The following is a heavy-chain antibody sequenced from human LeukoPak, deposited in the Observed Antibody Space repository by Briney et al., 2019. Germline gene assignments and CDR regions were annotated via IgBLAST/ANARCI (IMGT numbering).Heavy chain of an antibody. CDR2: ISSSSSYI. CDR1: GFTFSSYS. CDR3: ARDRRVGDTRLDY. Sequence: GGSLRLSCAASGFTFSSYSMNWVRQAPGKGLEWVSSISSSSSYIYYADSVKGRFTISRDNAKNSLYLQMNSLRAEDTAVYYCARDRRVGDTRLDYWGQGTLVTVSS. J-gene: IGHJ4*02. D-gene: IGHD1-26*01. V-gene: IGHV3-21*01.